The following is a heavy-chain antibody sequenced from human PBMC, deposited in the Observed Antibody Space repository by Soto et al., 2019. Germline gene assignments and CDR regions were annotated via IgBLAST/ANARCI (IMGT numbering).Heavy chain of an antibody. CDR3: ARGTASRTVHNYYYYGMNV. V-gene: IGHV1-69*13. CDR1: GGTFSSYA. CDR2: IIPIFGTA. J-gene: IGHJ6*02. Sequence: SVEVACKASGGTFSSYAISWVRQAPGQGLEWMGGIIPIFGTANYAQKFQGRVTITADESTSTAYMELGSLRAEDTAVYYCARGTASRTVHNYYYYGMNVWRQGTTVTVSS. D-gene: IGHD1-1*01.